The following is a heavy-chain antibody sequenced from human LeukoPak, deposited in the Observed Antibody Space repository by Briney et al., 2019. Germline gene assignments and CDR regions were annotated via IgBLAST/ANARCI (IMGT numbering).Heavy chain of an antibody. Sequence: GASVKVSCKVSGYTLTELSMYWVRQAPGKGLEWMGGFDPEDGETIYAQKFQGRVTMTEDTSTDTAYMELSSLRSEDTAVYYCACSTSGYSSRTIDYWGQGTLVTVSS. CDR2: FDPEDGET. D-gene: IGHD3-22*01. J-gene: IGHJ4*02. V-gene: IGHV1-24*01. CDR3: ACSTSGYSSRTIDY. CDR1: GYTLTELS.